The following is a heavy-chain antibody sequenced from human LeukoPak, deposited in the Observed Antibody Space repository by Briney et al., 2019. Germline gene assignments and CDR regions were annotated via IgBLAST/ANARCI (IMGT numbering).Heavy chain of an antibody. CDR3: AKDQGSGYYLLALFQH. J-gene: IGHJ1*01. CDR1: GFTVSSNY. Sequence: PGGSLRLSCAASGFTVSSNYMSWVRQAPGKGLEWVSVIYSGGSTYYADSVKGRFTISRDNSKNTLYLQMNSLRAEDTAVYYCAKDQGSGYYLLALFQHWGQGTLVTVSS. V-gene: IGHV3-53*01. CDR2: IYSGGST. D-gene: IGHD3-22*01.